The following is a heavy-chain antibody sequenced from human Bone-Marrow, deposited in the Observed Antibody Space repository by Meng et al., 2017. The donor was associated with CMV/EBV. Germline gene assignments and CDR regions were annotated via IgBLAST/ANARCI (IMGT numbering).Heavy chain of an antibody. CDR3: AKDGGGYSYGRYYYYYGMDV. V-gene: IGHV3-30*02. J-gene: IGHJ6*01. CDR1: GFTFSSYG. D-gene: IGHD5-18*01. CDR2: IRYDGSNK. Sequence: GESLKISCAASGFTFSSYGMHWVRQAPGKGLEWVAFIRYDGSNKYYADSVKGRFTISRDNSKNTLYLQMNSLRAEDTAVYYCAKDGGGYSYGRYYYYYGMDVWGQGNTVNVDS.